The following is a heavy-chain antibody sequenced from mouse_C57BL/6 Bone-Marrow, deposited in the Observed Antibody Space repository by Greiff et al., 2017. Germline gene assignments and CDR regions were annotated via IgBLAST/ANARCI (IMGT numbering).Heavy chain of an antibody. Sequence: VQLQQSGAELVRPGTSVKMSCKASGYTFTNYWIGWAKQRPGHGLEWIGDIYPGGGYTNYNEKFKGKATLTADKSSSTAYMQFSSLTSEDSAIYYCARLEPYYFDYGGRGTALTVSS. CDR2: IYPGGGYT. J-gene: IGHJ2*01. CDR3: ARLEPYYFDY. V-gene: IGHV1-63*01. CDR1: GYTFTNYW.